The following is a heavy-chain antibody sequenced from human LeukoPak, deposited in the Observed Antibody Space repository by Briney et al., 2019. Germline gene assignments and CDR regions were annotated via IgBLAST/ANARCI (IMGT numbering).Heavy chain of an antibody. CDR1: GYTFTSYG. J-gene: IGHJ6*02. Sequence: ASVKVSCKASGYTFTSYGISWVRPAPGQGLAWMGWISAYNGNTNYAQKLQGRVTMTTDTSTGTAYMELRSLRSDDTAVYYCARDRGPHCSSTSCYWGYYYYGMDVWGQGTTVTVAS. D-gene: IGHD2-2*01. CDR3: ARDRGPHCSSTSCYWGYYYYGMDV. V-gene: IGHV1-18*01. CDR2: ISAYNGNT.